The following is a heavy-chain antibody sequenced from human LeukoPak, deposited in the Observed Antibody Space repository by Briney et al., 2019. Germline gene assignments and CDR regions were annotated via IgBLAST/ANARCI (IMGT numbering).Heavy chain of an antibody. CDR1: GYTFTGYY. CDR2: INTNSGGT. V-gene: IGHV1-2*06. CDR3: ARDYSRGYSYGADY. Sequence: ASVKVSCKASGYTFTGYYMHWVRQAPGQGLEWMGRINTNSGGTNYAQKFQGRVTMTRDTSISTAYMERSRLRSDDTAVYYCARDYSRGYSYGADYWGQGTLVTVSS. J-gene: IGHJ4*02. D-gene: IGHD5-18*01.